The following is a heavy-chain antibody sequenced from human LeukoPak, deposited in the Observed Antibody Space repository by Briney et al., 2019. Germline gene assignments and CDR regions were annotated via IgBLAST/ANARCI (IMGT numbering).Heavy chain of an antibody. D-gene: IGHD3-9*01. CDR2: ISTYDDNI. CDR1: GYTFTTYG. CDR3: ARETYSNILTGTDY. J-gene: IGHJ4*02. Sequence: APVKVSCKASGYTFTTYGLSWVRQAPGQGLEWLGWISTYDDNIRYAQSLQGRLTLTIDTSTSTAYMELRSLTSDDTAVYYCARETYSNILTGTDYWGPGTLVTVSS. V-gene: IGHV1-18*01.